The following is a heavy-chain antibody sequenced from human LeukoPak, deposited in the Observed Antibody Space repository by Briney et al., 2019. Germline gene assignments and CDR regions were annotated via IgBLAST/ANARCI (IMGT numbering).Heavy chain of an antibody. V-gene: IGHV4-59*01. CDR3: ARYPVGATTYWGFDP. CDR1: GGSISCYY. CDR2: IYYSGST. Sequence: SETLSLTCTVSGGSISCYYWSWLRQPPRKGLAWIGYIYYSGSTNYNPSLKSRVTISVDTSKNQFSLKLSSVTAADTAVYYCARYPVGATTYWGFDPWGQGTLVTVSS. J-gene: IGHJ5*02. D-gene: IGHD1-26*01.